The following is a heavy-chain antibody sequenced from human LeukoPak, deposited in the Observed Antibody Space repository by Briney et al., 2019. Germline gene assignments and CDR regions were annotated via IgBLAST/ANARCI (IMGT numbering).Heavy chain of an antibody. CDR1: GFTFSSHW. J-gene: IGHJ4*02. Sequence: PGGSLRLSCAASGFTFSSHWMSWVRQAPGKGLEWVANIKQDGSEKDYVDSVKGRFTISRDNAKNSLYLQMNSLRAGDTAIYYCASRIAAAARFDYWGQGTLVTVSS. CDR3: ASRIAAAARFDY. CDR2: IKQDGSEK. V-gene: IGHV3-7*05. D-gene: IGHD6-13*01.